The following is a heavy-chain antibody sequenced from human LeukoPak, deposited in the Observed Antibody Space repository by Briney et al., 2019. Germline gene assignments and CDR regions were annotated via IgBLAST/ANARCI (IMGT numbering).Heavy chain of an antibody. D-gene: IGHD1-7*01. CDR2: IYYSGST. V-gene: IGHV4-31*11. J-gene: IGHJ5*02. CDR3: ARDRVTGTHNWFDP. CDR1: GGSFSGYY. Sequence: LSLTCAVYGGSFSGYYWSWIRQHPGKGLEWIGYIYYSGSTYYNPSLKSRVTISVDTSKNQFSLKLSSVTAADTAVYYCARDRVTGTHNWFDPWGQGTLVTVSS.